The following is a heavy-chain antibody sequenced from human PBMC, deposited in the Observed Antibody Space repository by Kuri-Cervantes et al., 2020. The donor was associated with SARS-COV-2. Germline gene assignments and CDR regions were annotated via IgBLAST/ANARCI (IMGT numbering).Heavy chain of an antibody. Sequence: GGSLRLSCAASEFTFRNYAMHRVRQAPGKGLEWVAVISYDGTNKYYADFVKGRFTISRDNSNNTLYLQMNSLRVEDTAVYYCARVPYYYDGSGFFYFDYWGQGTLVTVSS. D-gene: IGHD3-22*01. CDR3: ARVPYYYDGSGFFYFDY. J-gene: IGHJ4*02. CDR2: ISYDGTNK. CDR1: EFTFRNYA. V-gene: IGHV3-30-3*01.